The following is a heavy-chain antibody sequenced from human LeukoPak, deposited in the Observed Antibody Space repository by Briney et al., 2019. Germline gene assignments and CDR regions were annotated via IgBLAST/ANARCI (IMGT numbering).Heavy chain of an antibody. V-gene: IGHV3-21*01. Sequence: GGSLRLSCAASGFTLSSYSMNWVRQAPGKGLEWVSSISSSSSYIYYADSVKGRFTISRDNAKNSLYLQMNSLRVEDTAVYYCARDFPPAVADTCYWGQGTLVTVSS. CDR1: GFTLSSYS. D-gene: IGHD6-19*01. CDR3: ARDFPPAVADTCY. CDR2: ISSSSSYI. J-gene: IGHJ4*02.